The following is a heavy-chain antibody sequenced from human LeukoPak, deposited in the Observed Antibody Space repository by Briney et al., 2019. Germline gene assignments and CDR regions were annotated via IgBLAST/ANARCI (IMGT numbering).Heavy chain of an antibody. V-gene: IGHV3-23*01. D-gene: IGHD3-22*01. Sequence: GGSLRLSCAVSGITLSNYGMSWVRQAPGKGLEWVAGISDRGSRTNYADSVKGRFTISTDHPKNTLYLKMNSLRAEDTAVYFCAKRGVVIRVILVGFHKEAYYFDSWGQGALVTVSS. CDR1: GITLSNYG. J-gene: IGHJ4*02. CDR2: ISDRGSRT. CDR3: AKRGVVIRVILVGFHKEAYYFDS.